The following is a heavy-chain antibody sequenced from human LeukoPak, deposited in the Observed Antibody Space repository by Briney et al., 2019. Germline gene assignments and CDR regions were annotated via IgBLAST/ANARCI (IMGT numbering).Heavy chain of an antibody. Sequence: ASVKVSCKASGYTFTSNYIHWVRQAPGQGLGWMGMIYPRDGSTSYAQKFQGRVTVTRDTSTSTVHMELSGLRSEDTAVYYCARDQEGFDYWGQGTLVTVSS. CDR1: GYTFTSNY. CDR2: IYPRDGST. V-gene: IGHV1-46*01. J-gene: IGHJ4*02. CDR3: ARDQEGFDY.